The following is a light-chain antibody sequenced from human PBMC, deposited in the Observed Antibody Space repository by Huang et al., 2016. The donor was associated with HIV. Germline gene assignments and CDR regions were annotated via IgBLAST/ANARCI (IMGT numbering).Light chain of an antibody. Sequence: DIVLTQSPGTLSLSPGERTTLSCRASQSVSSSHVAWYQQKAGQSPRLLIYGASSRASGTPNMFSGSGSGTDFTLTISRLDPEDFAVDYCQQYGTSTSTFGQGTRVEVK. CDR2: GAS. CDR1: QSVSSSH. V-gene: IGKV3-20*01. CDR3: QQYGTSTST. J-gene: IGKJ1*01.